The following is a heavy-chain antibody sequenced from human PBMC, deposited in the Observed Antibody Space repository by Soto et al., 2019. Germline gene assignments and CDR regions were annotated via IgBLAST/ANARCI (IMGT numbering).Heavy chain of an antibody. Sequence: SETLSLTCTVSGGSISSGGYYWIWIRQHPGKGLEWIGYIYYSGSTYYNPSLKSRVTISVDTSKNQFSLKLSSVTPADTAVYYCARDRIESGNYYDYYYGMDVWGQGTTVTVSS. J-gene: IGHJ6*02. CDR3: ARDRIESGNYYDYYYGMDV. D-gene: IGHD1-7*01. CDR1: GGSISSGGYY. V-gene: IGHV4-31*03. CDR2: IYYSGST.